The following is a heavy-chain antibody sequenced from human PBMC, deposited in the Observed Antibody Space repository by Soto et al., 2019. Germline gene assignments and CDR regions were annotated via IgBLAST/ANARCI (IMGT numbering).Heavy chain of an antibody. J-gene: IGHJ5*02. Sequence: ASVKVSCKASGYTFTSYGISWVRQAPGQGLEWMEWISAYNGNTNYAQKLQGRVTMTTDTSTSTAYMELRSLRSDDTAVYYCARDGYSGYDFGNWFDPWGQGTLVTVSS. CDR1: GYTFTSYG. CDR2: ISAYNGNT. D-gene: IGHD5-12*01. CDR3: ARDGYSGYDFGNWFDP. V-gene: IGHV1-18*01.